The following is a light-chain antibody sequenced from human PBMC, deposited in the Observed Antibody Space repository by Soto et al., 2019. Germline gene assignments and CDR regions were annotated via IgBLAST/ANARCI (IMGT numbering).Light chain of an antibody. Sequence: EIVMTQCPPTPSVSPGERATLACRVSQSFSSSYLAWYQQKPGQAPRLLIYDASSRATGIPARFSGSGSGTEFTLTISSLQPDDFATYYCQQYNSYLITFGQGTRLEIK. J-gene: IGKJ5*01. CDR2: DAS. CDR1: QSFSSSY. V-gene: IGKV3D-15*01. CDR3: QQYNSYLIT.